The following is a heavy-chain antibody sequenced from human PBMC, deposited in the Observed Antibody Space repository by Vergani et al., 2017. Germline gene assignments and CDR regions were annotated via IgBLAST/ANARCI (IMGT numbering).Heavy chain of an antibody. CDR2: ISARYPST. J-gene: IGHJ6*02. CDR3: ARSIAAAGNGYYYYGMDV. V-gene: IGHV3-23*01. Sequence: EVQLLQSGGGVIQPGGSVRLSCAASGFTFSACPMTWVRQAPGKGLEWVSAISARYPSTYYADSVKGRFTISRDNSKNMLYLQMNSLRAEDTAVYYCARSIAAAGNGYYYYGMDVWGQGTTVTVSS. D-gene: IGHD6-13*01. CDR1: GFTFSACP.